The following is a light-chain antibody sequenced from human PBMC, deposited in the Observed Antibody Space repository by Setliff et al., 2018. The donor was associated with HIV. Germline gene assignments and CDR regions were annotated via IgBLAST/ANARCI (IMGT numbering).Light chain of an antibody. CDR3: SSYTSSNTLV. CDR1: SSDVGGYNS. J-gene: IGLJ1*01. Sequence: QSVLTQPASVSGSPGQSITISCTGTSSDVGGYNSVSWYQQHPGKAPKLMIYEVSNRPSGVSNHFSGSKSGNTASLTISGLQAEDEADYYCSSYTSSNTLVFGTGTKVTVL. CDR2: EVS. V-gene: IGLV2-14*01.